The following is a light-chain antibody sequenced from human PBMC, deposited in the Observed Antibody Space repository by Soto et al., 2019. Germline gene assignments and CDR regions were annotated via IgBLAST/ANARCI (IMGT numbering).Light chain of an antibody. Sequence: LTQPASVSGSPGQSITISCTGTSSDVGGYNYVSWYQQHPGKAPKLMIYEVSNRPSGVSNRFSGSKSGHTASLTISGLQSEDEADYFCTSYTSSTTLDVFGTGTKVTVL. CDR3: TSYTSSTTLDV. J-gene: IGLJ1*01. V-gene: IGLV2-14*01. CDR2: EVS. CDR1: SSDVGGYNY.